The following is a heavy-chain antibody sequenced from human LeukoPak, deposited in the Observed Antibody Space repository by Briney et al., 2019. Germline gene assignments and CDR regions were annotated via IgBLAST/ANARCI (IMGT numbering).Heavy chain of an antibody. D-gene: IGHD2-15*01. CDR1: GYSFSSYY. V-gene: IGHV1-46*01. CDR2: INPSGGGT. Sequence: GASVKVSCKASGYSFSSYYMHWVRQAPGQGLEWMGIINPSGGGTSYAEKFQGRVTMTRDTSTSTVHMELSSLRSEDTALNYCARGEYCTAGTCPPGLSWGQGTLVTVSS. CDR3: ARGEYCTAGTCPPGLS. J-gene: IGHJ4*02.